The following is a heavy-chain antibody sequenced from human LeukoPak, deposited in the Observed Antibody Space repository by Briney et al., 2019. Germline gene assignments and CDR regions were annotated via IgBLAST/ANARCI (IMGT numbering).Heavy chain of an antibody. CDR1: GYTFTSYG. CDR2: ISAYNGNT. Sequence: ASVKVSCKASGYTFTSYGISWVRQAPGQGLEWMGWISAYNGNTNYAQKLQGRVTMSTDTSTSTAYTELRSLRSDDTAVYYCARANRVRYYYDSSGTDYYMDVWGKGTTVTVSS. V-gene: IGHV1-18*01. J-gene: IGHJ6*03. CDR3: ARANRVRYYYDSSGTDYYMDV. D-gene: IGHD3-22*01.